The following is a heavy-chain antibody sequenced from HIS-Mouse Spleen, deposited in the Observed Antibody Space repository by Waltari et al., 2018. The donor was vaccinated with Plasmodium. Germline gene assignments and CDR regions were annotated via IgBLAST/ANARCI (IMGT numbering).Heavy chain of an antibody. V-gene: IGHV3-53*02. Sequence: EVQLVETGGGLIQPGGSLRLSCAASGFTDSSNYMSWVRQAPGKGLEWVSVIYSGGSTYYADSVKGRFTISRDNSKNTLYLQMNSLRAEDTAVYYCARGNSGYSSSWYLFDYWGQGTLVTVSS. CDR1: GFTDSSNY. CDR3: ARGNSGYSSSWYLFDY. J-gene: IGHJ4*02. D-gene: IGHD6-13*01. CDR2: IYSGGST.